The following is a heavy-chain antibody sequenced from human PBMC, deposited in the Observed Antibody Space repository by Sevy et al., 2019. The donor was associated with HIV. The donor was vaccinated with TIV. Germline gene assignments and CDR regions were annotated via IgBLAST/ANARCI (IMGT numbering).Heavy chain of an antibody. V-gene: IGHV4-59*01. CDR2: ICYSGSA. CDR3: PRTTYGPQELFDP. Sequence: SETLSLTCTVSGGSISSYCWSWIRQPPEKGLEWIGYICYSGSANYNPSLMSRVTISLDTSKNQFSLNLSSVTAADTAVYYCPRTTYGPQELFDPWGQGTLVTVSS. J-gene: IGHJ5*02. CDR1: GGSISSYC. D-gene: IGHD1-1*01.